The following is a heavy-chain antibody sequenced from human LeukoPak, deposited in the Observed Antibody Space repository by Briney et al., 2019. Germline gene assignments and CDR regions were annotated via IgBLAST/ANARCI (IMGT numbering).Heavy chain of an antibody. CDR2: MNPNSGIT. Sequence: ASVKVSCKASGYTFTSYDINWVRQATGQGLEWMGWMNPNSGITGYAQKFQGRVTTTRNTSISTAYMELSSLRSEDMAVYYCARDNGGSFDYWGQGTLVTVSS. J-gene: IGHJ4*02. D-gene: IGHD4-17*01. V-gene: IGHV1-8*01. CDR3: ARDNGGSFDY. CDR1: GYTFTSYD.